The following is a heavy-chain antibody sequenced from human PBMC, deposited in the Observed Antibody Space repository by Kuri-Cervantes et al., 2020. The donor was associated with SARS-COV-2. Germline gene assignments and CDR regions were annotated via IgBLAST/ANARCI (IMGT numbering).Heavy chain of an antibody. J-gene: IGHJ4*02. CDR2: ISGSGGST. CDR3: AKTDVGWGANFDY. Sequence: GGSLRLSCAASGFTFSSYGMHWVRQAPGKGQEWVSTISGSGGSTYYADSVKGRFTISRDNSKNTLYLQMNSLRAEDTAVYFCAKTDVGWGANFDYWGQGTLVTVSS. CDR1: GFTFSSYG. V-gene: IGHV3-23*01. D-gene: IGHD1-26*01.